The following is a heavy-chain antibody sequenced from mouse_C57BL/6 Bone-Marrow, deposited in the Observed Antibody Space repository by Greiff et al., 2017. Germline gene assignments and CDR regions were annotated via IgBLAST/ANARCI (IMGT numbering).Heavy chain of an antibody. CDR1: GYTFTSYW. V-gene: IGHV1-7*01. D-gene: IGHD2-5*01. Sequence: QVQLQQPGAELVKPGASVKLSCKASGYTFTSYWMQWVKQRPGQGLEWIGYINPSSGYTKYNQKFKDKATLTADKSSSTAYMQLSSLTYEDSAVYYCARAPYSNFFDYWGQGTTLTVSS. CDR3: ARAPYSNFFDY. J-gene: IGHJ2*01. CDR2: INPSSGYT.